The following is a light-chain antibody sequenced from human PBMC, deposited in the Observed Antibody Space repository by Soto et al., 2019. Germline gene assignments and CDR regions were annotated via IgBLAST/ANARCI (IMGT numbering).Light chain of an antibody. V-gene: IGKV1-17*01. CDR2: AAS. CDR1: QDISNN. CDR3: LQHSYLWT. J-gene: IGKJ1*01. Sequence: DIQMTQSPSSLSASVGDSVTITCRASQDISNNLGWFQQKPGKAPKRLIYAASSLQSGVPSRFSGSGSGTEFTLTISSLQPEDFATYDCLQHSYLWTIGQGTKVDSK.